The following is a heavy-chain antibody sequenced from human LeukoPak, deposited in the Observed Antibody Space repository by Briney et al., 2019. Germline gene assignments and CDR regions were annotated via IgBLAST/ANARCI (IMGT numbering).Heavy chain of an antibody. CDR1: GYTFTSYG. CDR2: ISAYNGNT. D-gene: IGHD3-3*01. V-gene: IGHV1-18*01. CDR3: ARVGYDFWSGYPDYFDY. Sequence: GASVKVSCKASGYTFTSYGISWVRQAPGQGLEWMGWISAYNGNTNYAQKLQGRVTMTTDTSTSTAYMELRSLRSDDTAVYYCARVGYDFWSGYPDYFDYWGQGTLVTVSS. J-gene: IGHJ4*02.